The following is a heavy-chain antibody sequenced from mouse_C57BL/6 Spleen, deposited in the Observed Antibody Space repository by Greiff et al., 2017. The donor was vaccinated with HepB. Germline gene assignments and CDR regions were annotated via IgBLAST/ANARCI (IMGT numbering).Heavy chain of an antibody. CDR1: GYTFTSYW. J-gene: IGHJ1*03. CDR3: ARSYDYDGYWYFDV. CDR2: INPSDSET. V-gene: IGHV1-52*01. D-gene: IGHD2-4*01. Sequence: QVQLQQPGAELVRPGSSVKLSCKASGYTFTSYWMHWVKQRPIQGLEWIGNINPSDSETHYNQKFKDKATLTVDKSSSTAYMQLSSLTSEDSAVYYCARSYDYDGYWYFDVWGTGTTVTVSS.